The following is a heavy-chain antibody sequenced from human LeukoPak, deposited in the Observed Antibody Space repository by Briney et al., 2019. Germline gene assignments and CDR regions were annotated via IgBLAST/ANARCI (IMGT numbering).Heavy chain of an antibody. Sequence: PSQTLSLTCSVSGAAMNSDDYYWTWIRQSPGKGLEWIGSLYHSGSTYYNPSLKSRVTMSLDTSKNQFSLKLTSVTAADTAVYYCAREGVYYGDHPNWFDPWGQGILVTVSS. D-gene: IGHD4-17*01. CDR2: LYHSGST. CDR3: AREGVYYGDHPNWFDP. CDR1: GAAMNSDDYY. J-gene: IGHJ5*02. V-gene: IGHV4-30-4*01.